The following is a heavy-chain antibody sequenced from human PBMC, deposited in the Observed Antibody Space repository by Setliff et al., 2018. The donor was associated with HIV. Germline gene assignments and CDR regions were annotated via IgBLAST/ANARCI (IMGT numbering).Heavy chain of an antibody. J-gene: IGHJ4*02. D-gene: IGHD3-16*01. CDR1: GGSISSYY. CDR2: IYYTGST. Sequence: SETLSLTCTVSGGSISSYYWSWIRQPPGKGLEWIGYIYYTGSTNYNPSLKSRVTISVDTSKNQFSLKLTSVTAADTAAYYCARRVPYGGAPRTPLDSWGQGTLVTVSS. V-gene: IGHV4-59*08. CDR3: ARRVPYGGAPRTPLDS.